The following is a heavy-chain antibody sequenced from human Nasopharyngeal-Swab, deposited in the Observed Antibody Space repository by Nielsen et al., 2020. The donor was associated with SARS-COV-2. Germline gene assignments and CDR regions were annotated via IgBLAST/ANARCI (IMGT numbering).Heavy chain of an antibody. D-gene: IGHD5-18*01. Sequence: GSLRLSCTVSGGPISSSSYYWGWIRQPPGKGLEWIGSIYYSGSTYYNPSLKSRVTISVDTSKNQFSLKLSSVTAADTAVYYCARRGYSYGSFDPWGQGTLVTVSS. CDR3: ARRGYSYGSFDP. CDR1: GGPISSSSYY. V-gene: IGHV4-39*01. J-gene: IGHJ5*02. CDR2: IYYSGST.